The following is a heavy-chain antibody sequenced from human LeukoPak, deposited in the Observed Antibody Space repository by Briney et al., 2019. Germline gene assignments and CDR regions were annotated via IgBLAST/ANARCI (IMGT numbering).Heavy chain of an antibody. CDR1: GGSFSGYY. CDR2: INHSGST. Sequence: PSETLSLTCAVYGGSFSGYYWSWIRQPPGKGLEWIGEINHSGSTNYNPSLKSRVTISVDTSKNQFSLKLSSVTAADTVVYYCARSLYGVPRYYYYYGMDVWGQGTTVTVSS. J-gene: IGHJ6*02. CDR3: ARSLYGVPRYYYYYGMDV. V-gene: IGHV4-34*01. D-gene: IGHD2-2*02.